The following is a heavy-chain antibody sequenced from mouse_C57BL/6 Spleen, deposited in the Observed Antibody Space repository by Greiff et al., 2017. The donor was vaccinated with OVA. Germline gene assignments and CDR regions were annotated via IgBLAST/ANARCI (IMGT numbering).Heavy chain of an antibody. Sequence: QVQLQQSGPELVKPGASVKISCKASGYAFSSSWMNWVKQRPGKGLEWIGRIYPGDGDTHYNGKFEGKATLTADTSSSTAYMQLSSLASEDTAVYFWARGGNDGSLGYWGQGTLVTGSA. J-gene: IGHJ3*02. D-gene: IGHD2-12*01. V-gene: IGHV1-82*01. CDR1: GYAFSSSW. CDR2: IYPGDGDT. CDR3: ARGGNDGSLGY.